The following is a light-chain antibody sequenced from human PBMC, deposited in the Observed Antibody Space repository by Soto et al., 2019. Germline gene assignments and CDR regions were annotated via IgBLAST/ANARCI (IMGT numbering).Light chain of an antibody. V-gene: IGKV3-15*01. CDR2: GAS. J-gene: IGKJ1*01. Sequence: EIVMRQSPATLSVSPGQRATLSCRASQSVRTTVAWYHQRPGQAPRLLIYGASTRATGVPDRFSGGGSGTDFTLTVTSLQSEDSGIYYCQHYTDWPTTFGRGTKVEIK. CDR1: QSVRTT. CDR3: QHYTDWPTT.